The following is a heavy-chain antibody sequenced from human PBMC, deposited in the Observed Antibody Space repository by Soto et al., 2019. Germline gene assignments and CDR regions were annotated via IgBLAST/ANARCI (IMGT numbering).Heavy chain of an antibody. V-gene: IGHV3-7*03. CDR2: IKQDGGEK. CDR1: GFTFNSYW. J-gene: IGHJ4*02. CDR3: VARFSPRAPDY. Sequence: PGGSLRLSCAASGFTFNSYWMSWVRQTPGKGLEWVANIKQDGGEKHYVDPVKGRFTISGDNAGNMLYLQMNRLTVEDTAVYYCVARFSPRAPDYWGQGTLVTVSS.